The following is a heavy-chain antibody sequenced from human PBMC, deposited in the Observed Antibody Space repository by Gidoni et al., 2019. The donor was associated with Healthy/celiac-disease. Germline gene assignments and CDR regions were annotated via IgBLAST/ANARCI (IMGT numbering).Heavy chain of an antibody. D-gene: IGHD4-4*01. V-gene: IGHV3-15*01. J-gene: IGHJ6*02. CDR1: GFTFSNAW. CDR3: TTSSNYYYYYGMDV. CDR2: IKSKTDGGTT. Sequence: EVQLVESGGGLVKPGGSLRLSCAASGFTFSNAWMSWVRQAPGKGLEWVGRIKSKTDGGTTDYAAPVKGRFTISRDDSKNTLYLQMNSLKTEDTAVYYCTTSSNYYYYYGMDVWGQGTTVTVSS.